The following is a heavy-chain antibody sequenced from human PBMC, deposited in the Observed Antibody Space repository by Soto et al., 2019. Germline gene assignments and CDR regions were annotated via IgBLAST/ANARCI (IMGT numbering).Heavy chain of an antibody. D-gene: IGHD5-18*01. V-gene: IGHV3-23*01. CDR1: GFTFSSYA. Sequence: PGGSLRLSCATSGFTFSSYAMSWVRQAPGKGLEWVSAISGSGGSTYYADSVKGRFTISRDNSLNTVFLVMNSLSVEDTAIYYCAQGETALAEQQNYYYFGLDVWGQGTTVTVYS. CDR2: ISGSGGST. J-gene: IGHJ6*02. CDR3: AQGETALAEQQNYYYFGLDV.